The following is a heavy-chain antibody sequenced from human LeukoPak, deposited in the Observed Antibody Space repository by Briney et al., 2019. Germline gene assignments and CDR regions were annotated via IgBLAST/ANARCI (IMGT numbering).Heavy chain of an antibody. CDR2: INHSGST. CDR1: GGSFSGYY. CDR3: ARGRFTMVRGVIAYFDY. J-gene: IGHJ4*02. V-gene: IGHV4-34*01. Sequence: PSETLSLTCAVYGGSFSGYYWSWIRQPPGKGLEWIGEINHSGSTNYNPSLKSRVTISVGTSKNQFSLKLSSVTAADTAVYYCARGRFTMVRGVIAYFDYWGQGTLVTVSS. D-gene: IGHD3-10*01.